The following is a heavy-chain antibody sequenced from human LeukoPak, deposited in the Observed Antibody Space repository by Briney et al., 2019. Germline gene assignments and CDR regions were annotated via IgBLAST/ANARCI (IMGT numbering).Heavy chain of an antibody. Sequence: ASVKVSCKDSGYTFTSYGISWVRQAPGQVLEWMEWISAYNGNTNYAQKLQGRVTMTTDTSTSTAYMELRSLRSEDTAVYYCARAEPTMVRGVQLPLWEYWGQCTLVTVSS. CDR2: ISAYNGNT. V-gene: IGHV1-18*01. CDR3: ARAEPTMVRGVQLPLWEY. D-gene: IGHD3-10*01. CDR1: GYTFTSYG. J-gene: IGHJ1*01.